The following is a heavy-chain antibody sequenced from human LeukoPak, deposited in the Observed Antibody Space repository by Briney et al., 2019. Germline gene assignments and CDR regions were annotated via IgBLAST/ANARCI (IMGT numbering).Heavy chain of an antibody. CDR2: IYYSGST. J-gene: IGHJ4*02. D-gene: IGHD3-9*01. CDR1: GGSISSYY. V-gene: IGHV4-59*01. CDR3: ARYRDDILTGYYISVGIFDY. Sequence: SETPSLTCTVSGGSISSYYWSWIRQPPGKGLEWIGYIYYSGSTNYNPSLKSRVTISVDTSKNQFSLKLSSVTAADTAVYYCARYRDDILTGYYISVGIFDYWGQGTLVTVSS.